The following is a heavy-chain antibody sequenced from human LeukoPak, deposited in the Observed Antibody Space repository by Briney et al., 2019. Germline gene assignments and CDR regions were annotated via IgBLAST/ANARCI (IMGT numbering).Heavy chain of an antibody. Sequence: SETLSLTCAVYGGSFSGYYWSWIRQPPGKGLEWIGEINHSGSTNYNPSPKSRVTISVDTSKNQFSLKLSSVTAADTAVYYCASVVAVAGNDYFDYWGQGTLVTVSS. J-gene: IGHJ4*02. CDR1: GGSFSGYY. V-gene: IGHV4-34*01. CDR2: INHSGST. D-gene: IGHD6-19*01. CDR3: ASVVAVAGNDYFDY.